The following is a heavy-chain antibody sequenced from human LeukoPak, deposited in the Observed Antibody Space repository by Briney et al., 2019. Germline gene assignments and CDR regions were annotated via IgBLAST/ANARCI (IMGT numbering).Heavy chain of an antibody. CDR2: IKYDGGEK. J-gene: IGHJ4*02. CDR3: ARGFCTGGSCTKFDY. V-gene: IGHV3-7*01. CDR1: GFTFSSYW. D-gene: IGHD2-15*01. Sequence: GGSLRLSCAASGFTFSSYWMNWVRQAPGMGLEWVAKIKYDGGEKYYMESMRGRFTISRDNAESSLYLQMNSLRADDTAVYFCARGFCTGGSCTKFDYWGQGTLVTVSS.